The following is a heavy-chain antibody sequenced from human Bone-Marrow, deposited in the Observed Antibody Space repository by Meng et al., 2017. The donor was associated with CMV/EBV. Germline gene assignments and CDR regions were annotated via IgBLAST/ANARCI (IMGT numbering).Heavy chain of an antibody. Sequence: GESLKISCAASGFTFSSYAMHWVRQAPGKGLEWVAVISYDGSNKYYADSVKGRFTISRDNSKNTLYLQMNSLRAEDTAVYYCAKDSSSWSHYYFDYWGQGTLVTVSS. CDR2: ISYDGSNK. CDR1: GFTFSSYA. D-gene: IGHD6-13*01. J-gene: IGHJ4*02. CDR3: AKDSSSWSHYYFDY. V-gene: IGHV3-30*04.